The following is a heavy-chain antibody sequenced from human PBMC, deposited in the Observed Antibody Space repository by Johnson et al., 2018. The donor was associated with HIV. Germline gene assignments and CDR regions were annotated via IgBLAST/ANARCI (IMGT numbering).Heavy chain of an antibody. D-gene: IGHD2-15*01. CDR3: ARGRVATGGMRGGGFDM. CDR2: ISYDGSNK. V-gene: IGHV3-30*03. Sequence: QVQLVESGGGVVQPGRSLRLSCAASGFTFSSYDMHWVRQAPGKGLEWVAVISYDGSNKYYAESVKGRFTISRDNSKNTLYLQMNSLRAEDTAVYFCARGRVATGGMRGGGFDMWGQGTMVTVSS. J-gene: IGHJ3*02. CDR1: GFTFSSYD.